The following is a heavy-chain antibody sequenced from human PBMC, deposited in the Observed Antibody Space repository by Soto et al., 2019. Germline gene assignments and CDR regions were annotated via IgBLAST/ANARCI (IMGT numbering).Heavy chain of an antibody. J-gene: IGHJ4*02. CDR3: ARGGDSQWKNFYY. D-gene: IGHD6-19*01. CDR1: GFTFSSYA. Sequence: GSLRLSCAASGFTFSSYAMHWVRQAPGKGLEHVSSITSNGGSTYYAKSVKGRFTISRDNSKNTLYLQMGSLRADDMAVYHGARGGDSQWKNFYYWGQGVLVIVSS. V-gene: IGHV3-64*01. CDR2: ITSNGGST.